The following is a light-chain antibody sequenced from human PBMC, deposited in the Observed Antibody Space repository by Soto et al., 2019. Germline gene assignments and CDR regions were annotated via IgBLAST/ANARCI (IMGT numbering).Light chain of an antibody. CDR1: SSNIGSNY. J-gene: IGLJ3*02. Sequence: QSVLTQPPSASGTPGQRVTISCSGSSSNIGSNYVYWYQQLPGTAPKLLIYRNNQRPSGVPDRCSGSKSGTSASLAISGLRSEDEADYYCAAWDDSLSGWVFGGGTKLTGL. V-gene: IGLV1-47*01. CDR2: RNN. CDR3: AAWDDSLSGWV.